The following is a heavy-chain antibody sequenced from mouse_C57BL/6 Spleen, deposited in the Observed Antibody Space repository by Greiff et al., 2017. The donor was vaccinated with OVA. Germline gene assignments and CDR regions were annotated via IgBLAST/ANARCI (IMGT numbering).Heavy chain of an antibody. D-gene: IGHD2-1*01. V-gene: IGHV1-74*01. J-gene: IGHJ4*01. CDR3: AMGNGNYGGYYYAMDY. CDR2: IHPSDSDT. Sequence: QVQLQQPGAELVKPGASVKVSCKASGYTFTSYWMHWVKQRPGQGLEWIGRIHPSDSDTNYNQKFKGKATLTVDKSSSTAYMQLSSLTSEDSAVYYGAMGNGNYGGYYYAMDYWGQGTSVTVSS. CDR1: GYTFTSYW.